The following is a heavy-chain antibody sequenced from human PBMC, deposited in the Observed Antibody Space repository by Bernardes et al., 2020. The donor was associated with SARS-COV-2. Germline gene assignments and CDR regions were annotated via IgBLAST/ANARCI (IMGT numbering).Heavy chain of an antibody. J-gene: IGHJ4*02. Sequence: SESLSLTCSVSGGTISSNPFYWGRLPQPPGKGLEWIGSLYYSGSPSYNPSLKSRVTISVDTSKNQFSLRLSSVTAADTAVYYCVRHLGSYRSPIDYWGRGTLVTVSS. D-gene: IGHD3-16*02. CDR3: VRHLGSYRSPIDY. CDR1: GGTISSNPFY. CDR2: LYYSGSP. V-gene: IGHV4-39*01.